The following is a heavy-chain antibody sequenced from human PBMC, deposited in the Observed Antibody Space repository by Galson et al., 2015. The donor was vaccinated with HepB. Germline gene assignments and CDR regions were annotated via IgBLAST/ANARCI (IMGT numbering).Heavy chain of an antibody. J-gene: IGHJ4*02. CDR3: ARAPDGYGGWGTSFYFDY. V-gene: IGHV3-21*01. CDR1: GFTFSSYS. D-gene: IGHD4-23*01. Sequence: SLRLSCAASGFTFSSYSMNWVRQAPGKGLEWVSSISSSSSYIYYADSVKGRFTISRDNAKNSLYLQMNSLRAEDTAVYYCARAPDGYGGWGTSFYFDYWGQGTLVTVSS. CDR2: ISSSSSYI.